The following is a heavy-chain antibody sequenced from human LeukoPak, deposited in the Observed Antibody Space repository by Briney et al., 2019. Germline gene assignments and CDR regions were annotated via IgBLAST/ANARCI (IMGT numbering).Heavy chain of an antibody. CDR2: INQDGSQK. D-gene: IGHD3-22*01. CDR1: GFTFSTYW. V-gene: IGHV3-7*01. CDR3: ARVFSSGYSDY. J-gene: IGHJ4*02. Sequence: GGSLRLSCTASGFTFSTYWMTWVRQAPGKGLEWVANINQDGSQKYHVDSVKGRFTISRDNAKNSLHLQMNSLRAEDTAVYYCARVFSSGYSDYWGQGALVTVSS.